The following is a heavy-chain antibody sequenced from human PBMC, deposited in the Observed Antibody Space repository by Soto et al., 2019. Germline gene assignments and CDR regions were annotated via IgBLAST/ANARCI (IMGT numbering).Heavy chain of an antibody. Sequence: ASVKVSWKASGFRFSDYGFNWLRQAPGQGLEWMGWISAFNGNTETAQGLQDRVTMTTDSSTTTAHMDLRSLRSDDTAVYYCARDSVLREWSPKKRYGMDGWWQGNTVTISS. J-gene: IGHJ6*01. D-gene: IGHD3-3*01. V-gene: IGHV1-18*01. CDR1: GFRFSDYG. CDR2: ISAFNGNT. CDR3: ARDSVLREWSPKKRYGMDG.